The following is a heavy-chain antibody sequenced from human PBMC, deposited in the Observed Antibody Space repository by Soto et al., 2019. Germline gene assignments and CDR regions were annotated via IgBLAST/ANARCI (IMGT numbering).Heavy chain of an antibody. V-gene: IGHV3-48*01. D-gene: IGHD2-8*01. CDR2: ITDDGSTI. CDR3: ARDPNGLKDFDL. CDR1: GFIFSDYG. Sequence: EVQLVESGGGLVQSGESLRVSCAASGFIFSDYGMTWVRQAPGKGLEWISFITDDGSTIHYADSLKGRFTVSRDNAKNSLYLQLSSLRADDTAMYYCARDPNGLKDFDLWGRGTLVTVSS. J-gene: IGHJ2*01.